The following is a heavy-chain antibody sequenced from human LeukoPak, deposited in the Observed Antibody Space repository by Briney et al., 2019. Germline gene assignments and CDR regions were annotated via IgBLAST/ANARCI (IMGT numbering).Heavy chain of an antibody. J-gene: IGHJ6*02. CDR1: GYTFTGYY. Sequence: ASVKVSCKASGYTFTGYYMHWVRQAPGQGLEWMGWINPNSGGTNYAQKFQGRVTMTRDTSISTAYMELSRLRSDDTAVYYCAALGYCSSTSCFGYYYYGMDVWGQGTTVTVSS. D-gene: IGHD2-2*01. V-gene: IGHV1-2*02. CDR3: AALGYCSSTSCFGYYYYGMDV. CDR2: INPNSGGT.